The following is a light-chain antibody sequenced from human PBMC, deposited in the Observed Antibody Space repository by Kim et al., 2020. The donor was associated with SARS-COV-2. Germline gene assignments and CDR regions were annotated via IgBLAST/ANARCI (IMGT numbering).Light chain of an antibody. CDR2: AAS. Sequence: SSGERATLSCRASQSLSSNSLAWYHQKPGQAPRLLIYAASSRATGIPDRFSGSGSGTDFTLTISRLEPEDFAMYYCQQYEGSSKTFGHGTKVDIK. CDR1: QSLSSNS. J-gene: IGKJ1*01. V-gene: IGKV3-20*01. CDR3: QQYEGSSKT.